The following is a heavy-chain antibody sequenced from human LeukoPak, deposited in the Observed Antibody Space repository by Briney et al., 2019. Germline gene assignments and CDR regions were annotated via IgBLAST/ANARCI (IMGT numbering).Heavy chain of an antibody. V-gene: IGHV3-30*02. Sequence: GGSLRLSCAASGFTFSSYGMHWVRQAPGKGLEWVAFIRYDGSNKYYADSVKGRFTISRDNSKNTLYLQMSSLRAEDTAVYYCAKGSVHCSSTSCYSWNWYFDLWGRGTLVTVSS. CDR1: GFTFSSYG. J-gene: IGHJ2*01. CDR2: IRYDGSNK. CDR3: AKGSVHCSSTSCYSWNWYFDL. D-gene: IGHD2-2*01.